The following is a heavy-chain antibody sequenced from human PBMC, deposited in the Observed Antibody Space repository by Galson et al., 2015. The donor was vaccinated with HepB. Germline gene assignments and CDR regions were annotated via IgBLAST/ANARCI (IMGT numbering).Heavy chain of an antibody. CDR3: ARNVYYDTSGYYYKPGWIDP. V-gene: IGHV6-1*01. D-gene: IGHD3-22*01. CDR2: TYYRFKWYY. Sequence: CAISGDSVSSNSAAWNWIRQSPSRGLEWLGRTYYRFKWYYDYAVSVKSRITINPDISKNQFSLQLNSVTPADTAVYYCARNVYYDTSGYYYKPGWIDPWGQGTLVTVSS. CDR1: GDSVSSNSAA. J-gene: IGHJ5*02.